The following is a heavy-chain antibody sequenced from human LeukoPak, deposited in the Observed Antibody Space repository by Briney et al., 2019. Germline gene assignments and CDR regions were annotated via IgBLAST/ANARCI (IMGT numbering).Heavy chain of an antibody. J-gene: IGHJ6*03. CDR1: GGSISSGDYY. Sequence: SETLSLTCTVSGGSISSGDYYWGWIRQPPGKGLEWIGSMYHSGSTYYNPSLKSRVTISVDTSKNQFSLKLSSVTAADTAVYYCARPYSYDSGGYYYMDVWGKGTTVTVSS. CDR2: MYHSGST. CDR3: ARPYSYDSGGYYYMDV. D-gene: IGHD3-22*01. V-gene: IGHV4-39*07.